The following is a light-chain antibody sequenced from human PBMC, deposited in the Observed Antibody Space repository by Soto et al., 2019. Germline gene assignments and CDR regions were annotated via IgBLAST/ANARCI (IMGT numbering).Light chain of an antibody. V-gene: IGKV3-15*01. CDR1: QSVSSN. Sequence: EIMMTQSPGTLSESPGERATLSCRASQSVSSNLAWYQQKPGQAPRLLIYAVSTRATGIPARFSGSGSGTEFTITISSLQSEDFAVYYCQQYNKWPLTFGQGTKVEIK. CDR3: QQYNKWPLT. J-gene: IGKJ1*01. CDR2: AVS.